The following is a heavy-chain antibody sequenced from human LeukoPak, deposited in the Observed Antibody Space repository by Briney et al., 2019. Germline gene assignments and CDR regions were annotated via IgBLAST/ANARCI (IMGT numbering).Heavy chain of an antibody. Sequence: ASVKVSCKASGYTFTSYDINWVRQATGQGLEWMGWMNPNSGNTDYAQEFQGRATMTRNTSISTAYMELSSLRSEDTPVYECARPRASTYCSGGSCYAYQYYMDVWGKGTTVTISS. CDR2: MNPNSGNT. CDR1: GYTFTSYD. D-gene: IGHD2-15*01. CDR3: ARPRASTYCSGGSCYAYQYYMDV. V-gene: IGHV1-8*01. J-gene: IGHJ6*03.